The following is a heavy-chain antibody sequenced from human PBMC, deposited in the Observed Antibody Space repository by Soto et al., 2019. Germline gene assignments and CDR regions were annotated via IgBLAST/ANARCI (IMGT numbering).Heavy chain of an antibody. J-gene: IGHJ5*02. Sequence: SVKVSCKASGGTFSSYAISWVRQAPGQGLEWMGGIIPIFGTANYAQKFQGRVTITADESTSTAYMELSSLRSEDTAVYYCASGNFWSGYPSSGRFDPWGQGTLVTVSS. D-gene: IGHD3-3*01. CDR3: ASGNFWSGYPSSGRFDP. CDR1: GGTFSSYA. CDR2: IIPIFGTA. V-gene: IGHV1-69*13.